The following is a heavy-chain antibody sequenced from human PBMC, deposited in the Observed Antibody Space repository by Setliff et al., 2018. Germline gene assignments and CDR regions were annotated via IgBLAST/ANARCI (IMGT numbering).Heavy chain of an antibody. CDR1: RYTFTSYG. Sequence: ASVKVSCKASRYTFTSYGVHWVRQAPGQRLEWMGWINAANGNTKYSQDFQGRVTITRDTSASTAYMDLSSLRSDDMTVYYCARGRPTANPYYYYYMDVWGKGTTVTVSS. J-gene: IGHJ6*03. CDR3: ARGRPTANPYYYYYMDV. V-gene: IGHV1-3*03. D-gene: IGHD4-4*01. CDR2: INAANGNT.